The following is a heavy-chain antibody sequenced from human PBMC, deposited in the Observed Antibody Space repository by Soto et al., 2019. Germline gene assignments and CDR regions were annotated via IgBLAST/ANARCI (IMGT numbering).Heavy chain of an antibody. CDR1: GFTFDDYT. V-gene: IGHV3-43*01. Sequence: GGSLRLSCAASGFTFDDYTMHWVRQAPGKGLEWVSLISWDGGSTYYADSVKGRFTISRDNSKNSLYLQMNSLGTEDTALYYCAKEQSTTDWYFDLWGRGTLVTVSS. CDR3: AKEQSTTDWYFDL. D-gene: IGHD4-17*01. J-gene: IGHJ2*01. CDR2: ISWDGGST.